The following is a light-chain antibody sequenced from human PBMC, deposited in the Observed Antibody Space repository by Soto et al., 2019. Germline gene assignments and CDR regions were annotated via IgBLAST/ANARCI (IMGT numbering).Light chain of an antibody. CDR1: QSVSSSY. CDR2: GAS. J-gene: IGKJ1*01. Sequence: EIVLTQSPGTLSLSPGERATLSCRASQSVSSSYLAWYQQKPGQAPRLLIYGASSRATGIPDRFSGSGSGTAFTLTISRREPEDFAVYYCQQYGSSRTFGQGTKLEIK. CDR3: QQYGSSRT. V-gene: IGKV3-20*01.